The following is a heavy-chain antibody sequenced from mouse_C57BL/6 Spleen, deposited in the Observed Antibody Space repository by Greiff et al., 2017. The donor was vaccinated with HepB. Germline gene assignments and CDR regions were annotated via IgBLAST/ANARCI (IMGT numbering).Heavy chain of an antibody. CDR2: INPGSGGT. V-gene: IGHV1-54*01. D-gene: IGHD3-2*02. CDR3: AKSSSGTWFAY. J-gene: IGHJ3*01. Sequence: QVQLKQSGAELVRPGTSVKVSCKASGYAFTNYLIGWVKQRPGQGLEWIGVINPGSGGTNYNEKFKGKATLTADKSSSTAYMQLSSLTTEDSAVYFCAKSSSGTWFAYWGQGTLVTVSA. CDR1: GYAFTNYL.